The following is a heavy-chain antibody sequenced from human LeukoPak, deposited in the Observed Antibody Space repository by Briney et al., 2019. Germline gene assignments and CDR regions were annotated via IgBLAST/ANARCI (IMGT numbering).Heavy chain of an antibody. Sequence: GGSLRLSCAASGFTFSSYAMSWVRQAPGKGLEWVSAISGSGGSTYYADSVKGRFTISRDNSKNTLYLQMNSLRAEDTAVYYCAKDGGFGELFGSFDYWGQGTLVTVSS. V-gene: IGHV3-23*01. J-gene: IGHJ4*02. CDR2: ISGSGGST. D-gene: IGHD3-10*01. CDR1: GFTFSSYA. CDR3: AKDGGFGELFGSFDY.